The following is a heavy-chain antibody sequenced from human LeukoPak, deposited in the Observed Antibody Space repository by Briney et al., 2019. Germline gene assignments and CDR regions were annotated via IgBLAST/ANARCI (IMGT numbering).Heavy chain of an antibody. CDR2: XXAYNGNT. Sequence: ASVKVSCKASGYTFTSYGISWVRXXXXXXXXXXXXXXAYNGNTNYAQKLQGRVTMTTDTPTSTAYMELRSLRSDDTAVYYCAREGDCSGGSCYWETDYWGQGTLVTVSS. CDR3: AREGDCSGGSCYWETDY. CDR1: GYTFTSYG. V-gene: IGHV1-18*01. J-gene: IGHJ4*02. D-gene: IGHD2-15*01.